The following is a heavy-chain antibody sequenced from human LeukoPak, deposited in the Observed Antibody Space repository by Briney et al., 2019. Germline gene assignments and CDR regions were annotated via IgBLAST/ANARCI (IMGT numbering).Heavy chain of an antibody. J-gene: IGHJ3*02. V-gene: IGHV4-59*08. CDR3: ARLSFYDSSAQDDAFDI. CDR1: GGSIRSDY. D-gene: IGHD3-22*01. CDR2: VHHSGTT. Sequence: SETLSLTCSVSGGSIRSDYWSWIRQPPGKGLEWIGYVHHSGTTNYNPSLKSRVTISVDTSKNQFSLKLSSVTAADTAVYYCARLSFYDSSAQDDAFDIWGQGTMVTVSS.